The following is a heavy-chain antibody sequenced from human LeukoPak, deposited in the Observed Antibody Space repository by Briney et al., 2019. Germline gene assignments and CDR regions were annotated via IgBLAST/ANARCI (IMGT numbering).Heavy chain of an antibody. D-gene: IGHD2-2*01. Sequence: PGGSLRLSCTASGSTFGHSSMNWVRQAPGKGLEWVSYIRDSGTTIYYADSVKGRFTISGDNAKNSLYLQMNSLTAEDTAVYFCARDSRSHCGTAACYGPYFDYWGQGILVTVSS. CDR3: ARDSRSHCGTAACYGPYFDY. J-gene: IGHJ4*02. CDR2: IRDSGTTI. V-gene: IGHV3-48*01. CDR1: GSTFGHSS.